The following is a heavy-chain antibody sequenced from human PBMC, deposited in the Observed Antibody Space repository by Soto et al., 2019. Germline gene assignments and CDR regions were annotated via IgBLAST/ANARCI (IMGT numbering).Heavy chain of an antibody. D-gene: IGHD4-17*01. J-gene: IGHJ4*02. Sequence: SETLSLTCTVSGGSISSSSYWGWIRQPPGKGLEWIGSIYSIGSTYYNPSLKSQVTISVDRSKNQFSLKLSSVTAADTAVYYCARRYGASFDYWGQGTLVTVSS. CDR2: IYSIGST. CDR3: ARRYGASFDY. V-gene: IGHV4-39*07. CDR1: GGSISSSSY.